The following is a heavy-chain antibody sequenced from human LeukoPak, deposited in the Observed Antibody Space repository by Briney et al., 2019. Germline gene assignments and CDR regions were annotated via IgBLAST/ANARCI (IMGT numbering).Heavy chain of an antibody. V-gene: IGHV4-4*07. CDR3: ARVVVGPTWDYLDY. J-gene: IGHJ4*02. Sequence: PSETLSLTCTVSGGSISTYYWTWIRQPAGKGLEWIGRIYKTGSSGSTNYNPSLKSRVIMSVDTSKNQFSLRLSSVTAADTAVCYCARVVVGPTWDYLDYWGQGTLVTVS. D-gene: IGHD1-26*01. CDR1: GGSISTYY. CDR2: IYKTGSSGST.